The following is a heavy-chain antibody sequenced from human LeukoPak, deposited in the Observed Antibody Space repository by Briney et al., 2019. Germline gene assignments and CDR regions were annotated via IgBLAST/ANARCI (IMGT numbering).Heavy chain of an antibody. CDR3: ARGIYDSSGSLDY. CDR1: GFTVSSNY. V-gene: IGHV3-66*01. Sequence: GGSLRLSCAASGFTVSSNYMSWVRQAPGKGLEWVSVIYSGGSTYYADSVKGRFTISRDNSKNTLYLQMNSLRAEDTAVYYCARGIYDSSGSLDYWGQGTLVTVSS. D-gene: IGHD3-22*01. J-gene: IGHJ4*02. CDR2: IYSGGST.